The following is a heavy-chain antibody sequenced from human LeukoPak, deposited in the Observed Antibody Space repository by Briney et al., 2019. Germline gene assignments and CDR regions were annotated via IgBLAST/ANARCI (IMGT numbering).Heavy chain of an antibody. J-gene: IGHJ5*02. CDR1: GYTFIAYY. CDR3: ARGMGVLVPAATWFDP. Sequence: ASVKVSCKASGYTFIAYYMHWVRQAPGQGLAWMGWINPNSGGTNYAQKFQGRVTMTRDTSISTAYMDLSRLRSDDTAVYYCARGMGVLVPAATWFDPWGQGTLVTVSS. V-gene: IGHV1-2*02. CDR2: INPNSGGT. D-gene: IGHD2-2*01.